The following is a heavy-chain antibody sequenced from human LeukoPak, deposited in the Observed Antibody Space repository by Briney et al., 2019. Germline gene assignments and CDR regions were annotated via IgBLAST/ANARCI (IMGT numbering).Heavy chain of an antibody. D-gene: IGHD5-18*01. Sequence: GGSLRLSCAASGFTFSNYGMHWVRQAPGKGLEWVAFILYDGSNKYYADSVKGRFTISRDNTKNSLYLQMSSLRDDDTAVYYCARSSLLHSNAMDVWGQGTTVTVSS. CDR3: ARSSLLHSNAMDV. V-gene: IGHV3-30*02. CDR1: GFTFSNYG. J-gene: IGHJ6*02. CDR2: ILYDGSNK.